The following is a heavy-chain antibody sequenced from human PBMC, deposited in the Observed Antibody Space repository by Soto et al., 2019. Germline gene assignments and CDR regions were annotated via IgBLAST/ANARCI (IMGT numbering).Heavy chain of an antibody. D-gene: IGHD3-22*01. Sequence: SVKVSCKASGGTFSSYAISWVRQAPGQGLEWMGGIIPIFGTANYAQKLQGRVTITADESTSTAYMELSSLRSEDTAVYYCARWAAEYDSSGYSHWGQGTLVTVSS. J-gene: IGHJ4*02. CDR2: IIPIFGTA. V-gene: IGHV1-69*13. CDR3: ARWAAEYDSSGYSH. CDR1: GGTFSSYA.